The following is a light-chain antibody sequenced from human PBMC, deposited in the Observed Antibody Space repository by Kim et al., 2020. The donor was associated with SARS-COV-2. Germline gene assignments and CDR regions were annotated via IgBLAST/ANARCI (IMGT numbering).Light chain of an antibody. CDR2: ASD. CDR1: SSNIGRNA. J-gene: IGLJ2*01. Sequence: GQRVTISCSGSSSNIGRNAVNWYQQLPGAAPKLLIYASDQRPSGVPDRFSGSKSGSSAFLAISGLQSDDEADYYCSVWDGSLQDVLFGGGTQLTVL. V-gene: IGLV1-44*01. CDR3: SVWDGSLQDVL.